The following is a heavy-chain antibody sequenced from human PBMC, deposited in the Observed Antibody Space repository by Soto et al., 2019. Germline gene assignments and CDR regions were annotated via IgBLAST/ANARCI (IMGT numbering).Heavy chain of an antibody. CDR3: ATKWGVDY. Sequence: GSLRLSCVVSGLAFSTYWMSWVRQAPGKGLEWVSSISSSSSYIYYADSVKGRFTISRDNAKNSLYLQMNSLRAEDTAVYYCATKWGVDYWGQGTLVTVSS. V-gene: IGHV3-21*01. CDR1: GLAFSTYW. J-gene: IGHJ4*02. CDR2: ISSSSSYI. D-gene: IGHD1-26*01.